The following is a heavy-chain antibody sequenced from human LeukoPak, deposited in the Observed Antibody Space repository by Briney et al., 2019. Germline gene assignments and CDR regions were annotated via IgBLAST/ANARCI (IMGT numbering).Heavy chain of an antibody. V-gene: IGHV3-9*01. CDR2: INWNGGGT. CDR3: AKHMRATNTYSFFGLDV. Sequence: PGGSPRLSCAATGFTFKDYGMHWVRQPPGKGLEWVSSINWNGGGTDYADSVKGRFTISRDNAKNSLYLQLSSLRPEDTALYYCAKHMRATNTYSFFGLDVWGQGTTVTVSS. D-gene: IGHD1-26*01. CDR1: GFTFKDYG. J-gene: IGHJ6*02.